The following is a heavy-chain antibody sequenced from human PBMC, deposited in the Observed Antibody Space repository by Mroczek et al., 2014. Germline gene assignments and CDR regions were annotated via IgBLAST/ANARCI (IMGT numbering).Heavy chain of an antibody. CDR2: ISGSGGST. D-gene: IGHD3-22*01. V-gene: IGHV3-23*04. CDR3: AKDFGTMIVAQDYFDY. CDR1: GFTFSSYA. Sequence: EVQXVETGEAGTAWGVLRLSCAASGFTFSSYAMSWVRQAPGKGLEWVSAISGSGGSTYYADSVKGRFTISRDNSKNTLYLQMNSLRAEDTAVYYCAKDFGTMIVAQDYFDYWGQGTLVTVSS. J-gene: IGHJ4*02.